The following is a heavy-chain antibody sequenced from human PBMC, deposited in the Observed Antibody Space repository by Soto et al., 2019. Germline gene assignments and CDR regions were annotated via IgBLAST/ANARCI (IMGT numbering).Heavy chain of an antibody. Sequence: GGSLRLSCAASGFTFSTYSMNWVRQAPGKGLEWVALIYSGGTTHYAESVKGRFTISRDKSKNTLYLQMNSLRAEDTAVYYCARRWGWGHGTMVTVSS. J-gene: IGHJ3*01. CDR3: ARRWG. CDR1: GFTFSTYS. V-gene: IGHV3-66*01. CDR2: IYSGGTT. D-gene: IGHD1-26*01.